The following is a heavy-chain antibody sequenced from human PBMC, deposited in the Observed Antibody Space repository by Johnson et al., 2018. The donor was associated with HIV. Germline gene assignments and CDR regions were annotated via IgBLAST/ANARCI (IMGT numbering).Heavy chain of an antibody. D-gene: IGHD6-19*01. CDR2: ISYDGRNK. J-gene: IGHJ3*02. Sequence: QVQLVESGGGVVQPGRSLRLSCAASDFTFTNNAIHWVRQAPGKGLEWVADISYDGRNKYYADSVKGRFTISRDNSKSTLYLQMNSLRAEDTAVYYCARDLEEGQQWLIGAFDIWGQGTMVTVSS. CDR3: ARDLEEGQQWLIGAFDI. V-gene: IGHV3-30*04. CDR1: DFTFTNNA.